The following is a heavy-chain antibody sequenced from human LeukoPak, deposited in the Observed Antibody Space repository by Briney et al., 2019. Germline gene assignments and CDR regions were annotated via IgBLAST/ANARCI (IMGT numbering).Heavy chain of an antibody. CDR2: IKEDESEK. V-gene: IGHV3-7*01. J-gene: IGHJ3*02. CDR1: GFIFSTYW. CDR3: ARDTTPHYNNVWYDVFGI. D-gene: IGHD6-19*01. Sequence: GGSLRLSCSASGFIFSTYWMTWVRQAPGKGLEWVANIKEDESEKNYADSVKGRFTISRDNAKNSLFLQMNSLRAEDTAVYYCARDTTPHYNNVWYDVFGIWGQGTLVTVSS.